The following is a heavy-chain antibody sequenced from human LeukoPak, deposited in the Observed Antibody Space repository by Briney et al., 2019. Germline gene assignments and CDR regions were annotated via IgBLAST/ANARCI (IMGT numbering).Heavy chain of an antibody. CDR1: GGSISSYY. CDR2: FYYSGST. Sequence: SETLSLTCTVSGGSISSYYRSWIRQPPGKGLEWIGYFYYSGSTNYNPSLKSRVTISVDTSKNQFSLKLSSVTAADTAVYYCARVRASGYYSTPHYFDYWGQGTLVTVSS. D-gene: IGHD3-3*01. J-gene: IGHJ4*02. V-gene: IGHV4-59*01. CDR3: ARVRASGYYSTPHYFDY.